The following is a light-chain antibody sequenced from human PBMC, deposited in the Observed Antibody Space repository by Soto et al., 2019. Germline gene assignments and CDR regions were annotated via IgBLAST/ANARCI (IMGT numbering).Light chain of an antibody. CDR2: GAS. CDR3: QQYNNWPET. V-gene: IGKV3-15*01. CDR1: QSVSNN. Sequence: EIVMTQSRATLSVSPGERATLSCRASQSVSNNLAWYQQKPGLAPRLLMYGASTRATGIPARFSGSGSGTEFTLTISSLQSEDFAVYYCQQYNNWPETFGRGTKVEIK. J-gene: IGKJ1*01.